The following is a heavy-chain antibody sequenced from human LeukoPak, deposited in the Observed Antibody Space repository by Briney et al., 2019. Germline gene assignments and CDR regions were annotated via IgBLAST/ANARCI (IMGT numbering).Heavy chain of an antibody. J-gene: IGHJ3*02. Sequence: GGSLRLSCTTSGFIFGDYVMSWVRQAPGKGLEWVGFIRSNAYGGTTEYAASVKGRFTISRDDSKSIAYLQMNSLKTEDTAVYYCTRDRQWLPTDAFDIWGQGTMVTVSS. CDR3: TRDRQWLPTDAFDI. V-gene: IGHV3-49*04. D-gene: IGHD6-19*01. CDR2: IRSNAYGGTT. CDR1: GFIFGDYV.